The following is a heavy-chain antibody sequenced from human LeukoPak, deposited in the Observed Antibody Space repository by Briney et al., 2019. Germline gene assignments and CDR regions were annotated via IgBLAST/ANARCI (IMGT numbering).Heavy chain of an antibody. V-gene: IGHV3-30*18. J-gene: IGHJ4*02. Sequence: PGGSLRLSCAASGFTFSSYGMQWVRQAPDKGLEWVAAISNDGSNKYYADSMKGRFTISRDNSKNTLNLQMNSLRTEDTAVYYCAKVDIVATIDAGRLVDYWGQGTLVTVSS. D-gene: IGHD5-12*01. CDR3: AKVDIVATIDAGRLVDY. CDR2: ISNDGSNK. CDR1: GFTFSSYG.